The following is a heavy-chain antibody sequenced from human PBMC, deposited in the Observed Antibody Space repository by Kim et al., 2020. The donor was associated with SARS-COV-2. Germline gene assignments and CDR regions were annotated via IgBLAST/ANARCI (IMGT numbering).Heavy chain of an antibody. CDR1: GYSISSGYY. Sequence: SETLSLTCTVSGYSISSGYYWGWIRQPPGKGLEWIGSIYHSGSTYYNPSLKSRVTISVDTSKNQFSLKLSSVTAADTAVYYCARCIAAAGSDRPYNWFDP. CDR3: ARCIAAAGSDRPYNWFDP. V-gene: IGHV4-38-2*02. CDR2: IYHSGST. J-gene: IGHJ5*02. D-gene: IGHD6-13*01.